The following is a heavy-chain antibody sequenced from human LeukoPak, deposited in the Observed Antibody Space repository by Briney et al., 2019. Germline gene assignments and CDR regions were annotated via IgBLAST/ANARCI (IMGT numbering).Heavy chain of an antibody. J-gene: IGHJ4*02. Sequence: GGSLRLSCAASGFSSSSYSMNWVRQAPGKGLEWVSSISTSSDYLYYSDSVKGRFTISGDNAKNSLYLQMNSLRAEDTAVYYCARDWFHAIDYWGQGTLVTVSS. CDR3: ARDWFHAIDY. CDR1: GFSSSSYS. D-gene: IGHD2/OR15-2a*01. V-gene: IGHV3-21*01. CDR2: ISTSSDYL.